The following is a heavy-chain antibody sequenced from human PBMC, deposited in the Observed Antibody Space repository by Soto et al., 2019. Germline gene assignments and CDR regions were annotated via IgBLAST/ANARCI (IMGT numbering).Heavy chain of an antibody. Sequence: SETLSLTCTVSGGSISSYYWSWIRQPPGKGLEWIGYIYYSGSTNYNPSLKSRVTISVDTSKNQFSLKLSSVTAADTAVYYCARGPILNYYDSSGYYHHWGQGTLVTVSS. CDR2: IYYSGST. CDR3: ARGPILNYYDSSGYYHH. V-gene: IGHV4-59*08. J-gene: IGHJ5*02. CDR1: GGSISSYY. D-gene: IGHD3-22*01.